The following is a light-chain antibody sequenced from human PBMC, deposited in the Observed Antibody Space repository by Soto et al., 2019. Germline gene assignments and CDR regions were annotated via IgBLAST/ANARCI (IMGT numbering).Light chain of an antibody. J-gene: IGLJ2*01. Sequence: QLVLTQSPSASASLGASVKLTCTVSSRHSSYAIAWHQQQPEKGPRYLMKLNSDGRHTKGDGIPDRFSGSSSGTERYLTISSLQSEDEADYYCQTWGTGILVFGGGTKLTVL. CDR2: LNSDGRH. V-gene: IGLV4-69*01. CDR3: QTWGTGILV. CDR1: SRHSSYA.